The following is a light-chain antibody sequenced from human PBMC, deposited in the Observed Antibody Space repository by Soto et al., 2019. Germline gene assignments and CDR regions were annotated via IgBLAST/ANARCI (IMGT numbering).Light chain of an antibody. CDR2: GAS. J-gene: IGKJ1*01. CDR1: QSVTSTY. V-gene: IGKV3-20*01. Sequence: EIVLTQSPVTLSLSPGERATLSCRASQSVTSTYLAWYQQKPGQAPRLLIYGASSRATGMPGRFSGSGSGTEFTLTISSLQAEDVAVYYCQQYYSTPRTFGQGTKVDIK. CDR3: QQYYSTPRT.